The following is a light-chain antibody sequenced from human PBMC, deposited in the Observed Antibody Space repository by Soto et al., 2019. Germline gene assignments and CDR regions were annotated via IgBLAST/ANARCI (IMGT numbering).Light chain of an antibody. V-gene: IGKV1-8*01. J-gene: IGKJ5*01. CDR3: QQRNSWPPIT. Sequence: AIRMTQSPSSLSASTGDRVTITCRASQGISSYLAWYQQKPGKAPKLLIYAASTLQSGVPSRFSGSGSGTDFTLTISSLEPEDFALYYCQQRNSWPPITFGQGTRLEIK. CDR1: QGISSY. CDR2: AAS.